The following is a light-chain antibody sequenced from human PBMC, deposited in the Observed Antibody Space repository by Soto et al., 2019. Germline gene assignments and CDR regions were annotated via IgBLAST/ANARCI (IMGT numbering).Light chain of an antibody. Sequence: PPASVYDAPGRNVTISCSRSSFNIGGNSVSWYQQLPGTAPKLLIYDDNKRPSGIPDRFSGSKSGTSATLGITGFKTGDEADYYCGSWDSSLSAYVFGTGTKVTV. CDR3: GSWDSSLSAYV. CDR2: DDN. J-gene: IGLJ1*01. V-gene: IGLV1-51*01. CDR1: SFNIGGNS.